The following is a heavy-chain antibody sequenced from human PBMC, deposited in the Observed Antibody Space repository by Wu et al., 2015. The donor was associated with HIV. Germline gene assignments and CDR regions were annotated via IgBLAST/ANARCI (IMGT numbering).Heavy chain of an antibody. CDR2: IRPDSGAT. J-gene: IGHJ6*03. D-gene: IGHD2-21*01. CDR3: ARDLGDDFAVRGYYWYMDV. V-gene: IGHV1-2*02. Sequence: QDQLVQSGGEVKKPGASVRVSCQTSGYSFTAHYIHWVRQAPGQGLEWMGWIRPDSGATVYAEKFEDRVTMTRDASISTAYMQLNRLRSDDTAVYFCARDLGDDFAVRGYYWYMDVWGRGTAITVSS. CDR1: GYSFTAHY.